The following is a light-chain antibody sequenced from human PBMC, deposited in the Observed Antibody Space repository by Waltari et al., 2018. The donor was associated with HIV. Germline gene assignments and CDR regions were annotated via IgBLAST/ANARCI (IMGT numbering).Light chain of an antibody. CDR1: TPNIETNY. Sequence: QPVLTQPPSVSAAPGRSVTITCSGSTPNIETNYVSVYQQIPGTAPKLLIYDNNKRPSGIPERFSGSKSATSATLGITGLQTGDEAEYFCGTWDSSLNTPVFGGGSRLTVL. CDR2: DNN. CDR3: GTWDSSLNTPV. J-gene: IGLJ2*01. V-gene: IGLV1-51*01.